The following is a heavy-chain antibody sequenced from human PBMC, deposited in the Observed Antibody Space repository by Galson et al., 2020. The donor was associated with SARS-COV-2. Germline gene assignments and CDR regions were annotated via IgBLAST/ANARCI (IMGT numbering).Heavy chain of an antibody. V-gene: IGHV3-21*01. Sequence: GGSLRLSCAASGFTFSSYSMNWVRQAPGKGLEWVSSISSSSSYIYYADSVKGRFTISRDNAKNSLYLQMNSLRAEDTAVYYCARDLLVIAAACRSGYYYYGMDVWGQGTTVTVSS. J-gene: IGHJ6*02. CDR2: ISSSSSYI. D-gene: IGHD6-13*01. CDR1: GFTFSSYS. CDR3: ARDLLVIAAACRSGYYYYGMDV.